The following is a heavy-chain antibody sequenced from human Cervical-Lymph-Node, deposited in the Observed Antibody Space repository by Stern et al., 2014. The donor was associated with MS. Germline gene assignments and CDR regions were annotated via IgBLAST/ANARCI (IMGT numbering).Heavy chain of an antibody. CDR2: INPRFNNP. CDR1: GYTFTSYY. D-gene: IGHD1-14*01. Sequence: MQLVESGAEVKKPGAAVKGSCKASGYTFTSYYMHWVRPAPGQGLEWMGVINPRFNNPTYPQSFQDRVTLTRDTSTATVYMELSSLRFADTAVYYCVRGDTTWHYFYYGLDVWGQGTTVTVSS. CDR3: VRGDTTWHYFYYGLDV. J-gene: IGHJ6*02. V-gene: IGHV1-46*03.